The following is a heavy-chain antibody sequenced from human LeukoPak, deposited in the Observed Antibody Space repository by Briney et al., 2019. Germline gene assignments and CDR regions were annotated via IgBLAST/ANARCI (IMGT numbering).Heavy chain of an antibody. CDR3: AKDRGIISDY. CDR1: GFTFSNYW. V-gene: IGHV3-23*01. J-gene: IGHJ4*02. Sequence: PGGSLRLSCAASGFTFSNYWMNWVRQAPGKGLEWVSAISGSGDSTYYADSVKGRFTISRDNSKNTLYLQMNSLRVEDTAVYYCAKDRGIISDYWGQGTLVTVSS. D-gene: IGHD3-10*01. CDR2: ISGSGDST.